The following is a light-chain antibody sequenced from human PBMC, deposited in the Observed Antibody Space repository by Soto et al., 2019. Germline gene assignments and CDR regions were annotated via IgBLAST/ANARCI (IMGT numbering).Light chain of an antibody. J-gene: IGLJ2*01. CDR3: QSYDATTVI. Sequence: NFMLTQPHSVSESPGKTVTISCTGSGGSIAGTYVQWYQQRPGSAPTIVIYEDNERPYGVPDRFSATTDSSSNSASLTISGLKTEDEADYYGQSYDATTVIFGGGTKLTVL. V-gene: IGLV6-57*02. CDR2: EDN. CDR1: GGSIAGTY.